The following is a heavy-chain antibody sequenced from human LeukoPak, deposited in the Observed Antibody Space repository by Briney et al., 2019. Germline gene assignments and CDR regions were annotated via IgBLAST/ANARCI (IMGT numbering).Heavy chain of an antibody. CDR2: IKSKTDGGTT. V-gene: IGHV3-15*01. Sequence: GGSLRLSCAASGFTFSTYSMNWVRQAPGKGLEWVGRIKSKTDGGTTDYAAPVKGRFTISRDDSKNTLYLQMNSLKTEDTAVYYCTTDSRYDSSGYSFDYWGQGTLVTVSS. CDR1: GFTFSTYS. D-gene: IGHD3-22*01. CDR3: TTDSRYDSSGYSFDY. J-gene: IGHJ4*02.